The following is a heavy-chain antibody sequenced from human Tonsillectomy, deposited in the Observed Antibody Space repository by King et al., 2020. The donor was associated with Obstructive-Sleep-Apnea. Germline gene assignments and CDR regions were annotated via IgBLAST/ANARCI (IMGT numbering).Heavy chain of an antibody. CDR1: GGAMGTYY. Sequence: QLQESGPGLVKPSETLSLTCTVSGGAMGTYYWSWIRQPAGKGMEWIGRIYTSGNTNYNPSLKSRLTMSVDTSKNQFSLKLSSVTAADTAVYYCARGSFSAGYWGQGTLVTVSS. CDR2: IYTSGNT. CDR3: ARGSFSAGY. J-gene: IGHJ4*02. V-gene: IGHV4-4*07. D-gene: IGHD6-13*01.